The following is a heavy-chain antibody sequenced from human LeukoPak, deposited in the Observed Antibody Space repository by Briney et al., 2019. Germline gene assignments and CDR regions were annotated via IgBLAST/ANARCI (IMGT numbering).Heavy chain of an antibody. J-gene: IGHJ4*02. D-gene: IGHD5-24*01. CDR3: AKDAREGMATISIDS. CDR2: ISWNSGSI. Sequence: PGGSLRLSCAASGFTFDDYAMHWVRQAPGKGLEWVSGISWNSGSIAYADSVRGRFTISRDNAKNSLYLQMISLRAEDTAFYCCAKDAREGMATISIDSWGLGTLVTVSS. CDR1: GFTFDDYA. V-gene: IGHV3-9*01.